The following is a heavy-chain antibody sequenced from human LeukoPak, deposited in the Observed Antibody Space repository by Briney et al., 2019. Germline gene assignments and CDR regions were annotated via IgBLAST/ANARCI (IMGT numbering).Heavy chain of an antibody. Sequence: GRSLRLSCAASGFTFSSYAMHWVRQAPGKGLEWVAVISYDGSNKYYADSVKGRFTISRDNSKNTLYPQMNSLRAEDTAVYYCARGTDISLWFGESLDFDYWGQGTLVTVSS. CDR1: GFTFSSYA. CDR2: ISYDGSNK. J-gene: IGHJ4*02. D-gene: IGHD3-10*01. V-gene: IGHV3-30-3*01. CDR3: ARGTDISLWFGESLDFDY.